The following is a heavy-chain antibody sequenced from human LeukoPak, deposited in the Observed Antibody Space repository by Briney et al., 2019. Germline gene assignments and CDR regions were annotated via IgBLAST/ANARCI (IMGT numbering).Heavy chain of an antibody. CDR3: AAAHYYDSSGYYEDHGMDV. Sequence: SVKVSCKASGFXFTTSAVQWVRQARGQRLEWMGWIVVGSGKTNYAQKFQERVTITRDMSTGTAYMELSSLRSEDTAVYYCAAAHYYDSSGYYEDHGMDVWGQGTTVTVSS. CDR1: GFXFTTSA. V-gene: IGHV1-58*01. J-gene: IGHJ6*02. D-gene: IGHD3-22*01. CDR2: IVVGSGKT.